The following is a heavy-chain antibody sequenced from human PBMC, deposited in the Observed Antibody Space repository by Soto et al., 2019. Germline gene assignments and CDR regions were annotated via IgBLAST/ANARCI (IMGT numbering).Heavy chain of an antibody. V-gene: IGHV3-30-3*01. CDR1: GFTFSSYA. D-gene: IGHD3-16*01. Sequence: QVQLVESGGGVVQPGRSLRLSCAASGFTFSSYAMHWVRQAPGKGLVWVAVISYDGSNKYYADSVKGRFTISRDNSKNTLYLQMNSLRAEDTAVYYCARDTVATWGGDYGMDVWGQGTTVTVSS. J-gene: IGHJ6*02. CDR2: ISYDGSNK. CDR3: ARDTVATWGGDYGMDV.